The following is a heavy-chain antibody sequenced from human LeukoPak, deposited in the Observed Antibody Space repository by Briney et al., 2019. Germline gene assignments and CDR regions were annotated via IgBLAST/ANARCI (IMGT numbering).Heavy chain of an antibody. Sequence: SETLSLTCAVSGDSFSSHDWTWIRQSPGTGLEWIGYISHIGRTNYNPSLKSRVTISIDTSKNQFSLKLRSVTAADTAVYYCARDLVTVTKGFDIWGQGTMVSVSS. D-gene: IGHD4-17*01. J-gene: IGHJ3*02. CDR2: ISHIGRT. V-gene: IGHV4-59*11. CDR1: GDSFSSHD. CDR3: ARDLVTVTKGFDI.